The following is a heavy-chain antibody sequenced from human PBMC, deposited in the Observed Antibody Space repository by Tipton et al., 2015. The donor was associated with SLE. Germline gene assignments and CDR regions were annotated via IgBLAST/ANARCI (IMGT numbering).Heavy chain of an antibody. J-gene: IGHJ3*02. CDR2: VYDSGTT. Sequence: LRLSCTVSGGSIRSDTYYWGWIRQPPGKGLEWIGSVYDSGTTYYNPSLKSRVIISLDTSKNQFSLRLTSVTAADTAVYYCATTGEQMSTIYDTFDIWGRGTKVTVSS. CDR3: ATTGEQMSTIYDTFDI. CDR1: GGSIRSDTYY. V-gene: IGHV4-39*07. D-gene: IGHD5-24*01.